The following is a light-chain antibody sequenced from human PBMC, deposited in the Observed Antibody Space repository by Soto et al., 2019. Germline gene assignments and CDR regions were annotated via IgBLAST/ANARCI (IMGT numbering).Light chain of an antibody. CDR1: QSVSSSY. Sequence: EIELTQSPGTLSLSPGERATLSCRASQSVSSSYLAWYQQKPGQAPRLLIYDASNRATGIPARFSGSGSGTDFTLTISSLEPEDFAVYYCQQRNSWPPTFTFGQGTRLEIK. CDR2: DAS. J-gene: IGKJ5*01. CDR3: QQRNSWPPTFT. V-gene: IGKV3-11*01.